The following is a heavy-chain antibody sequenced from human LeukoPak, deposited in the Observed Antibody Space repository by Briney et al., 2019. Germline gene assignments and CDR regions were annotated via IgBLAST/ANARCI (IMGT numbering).Heavy chain of an antibody. J-gene: IGHJ5*02. D-gene: IGHD3-22*01. CDR3: ATVLREYYYDSSGYS. V-gene: IGHV1-24*01. Sequence: ASVKVSCKVSGYTLTELSMHWVRQAPGKGLEWLGGFDPEDGETIYAQKFQGRVTMTEDTSTDTAYMELSSLRSEDTAVYYCATVLREYYYDSSGYSWGQGTLVTVSS. CDR2: FDPEDGET. CDR1: GYTLTELS.